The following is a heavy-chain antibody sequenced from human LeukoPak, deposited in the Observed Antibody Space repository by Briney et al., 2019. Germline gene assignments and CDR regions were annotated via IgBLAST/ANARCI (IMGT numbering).Heavy chain of an antibody. CDR3: ARGGPTTVAGTDWSDY. V-gene: IGHV1-24*01. Sequence: ASVKVSCKVSGYTLTELSMHWVRQAPGKGLEWMGGFDPEDGETIYAQKFQGRVTITADESTSTAYMELSSLRSEDTAVYYCARGGPTTVAGTDWSDYWGQGTLVTVSS. CDR1: GYTLTELS. J-gene: IGHJ4*02. CDR2: FDPEDGET. D-gene: IGHD6-19*01.